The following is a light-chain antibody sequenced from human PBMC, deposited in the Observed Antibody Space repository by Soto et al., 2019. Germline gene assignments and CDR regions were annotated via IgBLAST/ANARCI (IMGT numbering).Light chain of an antibody. V-gene: IGKV1-27*01. CDR3: QTYDSGPLT. CDR1: QDIGPY. J-gene: IGKJ4*01. Sequence: DIQMTQSPSSLSASVGDRVTITCRASQDIGPYLAWYQQRSGRVPELLLYSASTLQSGVPSRFSGSGSGADVSLTISGLQPEDAATYYSQTYDSGPLTFGGGTKVEI. CDR2: SAS.